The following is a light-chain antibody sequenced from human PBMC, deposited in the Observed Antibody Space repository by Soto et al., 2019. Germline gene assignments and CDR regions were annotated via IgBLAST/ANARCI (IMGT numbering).Light chain of an antibody. Sequence: QAMRTQSPSLSGAPGQRVTISCTGSSSNIGAHYDVHWYQQLPGTAPKLLIYGNSNRPSGVPDRFSGSKSGTSASLAITGLQAEDEADYYCQSYDNSLSVYVFGTGTKVTVL. CDR3: QSYDNSLSVYV. J-gene: IGLJ1*01. V-gene: IGLV1-40*01. CDR1: SSNIGAHYD. CDR2: GNS.